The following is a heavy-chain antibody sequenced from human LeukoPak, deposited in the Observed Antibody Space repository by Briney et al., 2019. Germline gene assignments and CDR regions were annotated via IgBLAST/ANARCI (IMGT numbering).Heavy chain of an antibody. CDR3: ARGGYGSGSQYYMDV. CDR2: INPNSGGT. Sequence: ASVKVSCKASGYTFTGYYMHWVRQAPGQGLEWMGWINPNSGGTNYAQKFQGRVTMTRDTSISTAYMKLSRLRSDDTAVYYCARGGYGSGSQYYMDVWGKGTTVTVSS. J-gene: IGHJ6*03. CDR1: GYTFTGYY. V-gene: IGHV1-2*02. D-gene: IGHD3-10*01.